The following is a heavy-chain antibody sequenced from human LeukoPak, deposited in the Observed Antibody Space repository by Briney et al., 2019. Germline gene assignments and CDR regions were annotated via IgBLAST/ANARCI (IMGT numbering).Heavy chain of an antibody. CDR3: ARALWFGESDY. CDR2: IYTSGST. V-gene: IGHV4-61*02. Sequence: SETLSLTCTVFGGSISSGSYYWSWIRQPAGKGLEWIGRIYTSGSTNYNPSLKSRVTISVDTSKNQFSLKLSSVTAADTAVYYCARALWFGESDYWGQGTLVTVSS. CDR1: GGSISSGSYY. D-gene: IGHD3-10*01. J-gene: IGHJ4*02.